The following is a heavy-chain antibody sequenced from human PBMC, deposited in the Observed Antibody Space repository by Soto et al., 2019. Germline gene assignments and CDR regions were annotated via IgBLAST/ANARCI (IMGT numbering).Heavy chain of an antibody. CDR2: ISAAGDP. V-gene: IGHV3-13*05. CDR3: ARTDRDFCGLDV. CDR1: GFTFRNYD. Sequence: EVQLVESGGGLVQPGGSLRLSCEASGFTFRNYDMHWVRQGTGKGLEWVSGISAAGDPDYADSVEGRFTISRENAQNSCFLQMNSLRVGDTAVYYCARTDRDFCGLDVWGQGTTVIVS. J-gene: IGHJ6*02.